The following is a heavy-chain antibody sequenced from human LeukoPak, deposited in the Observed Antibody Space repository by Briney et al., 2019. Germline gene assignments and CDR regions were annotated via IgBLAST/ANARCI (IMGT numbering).Heavy chain of an antibody. CDR3: ARGGYGDYTTGY. V-gene: IGHV3-74*01. D-gene: IGHD4-17*01. J-gene: IGHJ4*02. Sequence: GGSLRLSCAASGFTFSTFWMHWVRQAPGKGLVWVSRINGDESLTHYADSVRGRFTISRDNARNTLYLQMDSLRAEDTAVYYCARGGYGDYTTGYWGQGTLVTVSS. CDR1: GFTFSTFW. CDR2: INGDESLT.